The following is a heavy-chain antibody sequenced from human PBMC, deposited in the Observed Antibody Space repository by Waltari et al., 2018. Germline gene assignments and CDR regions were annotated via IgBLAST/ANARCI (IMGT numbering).Heavy chain of an antibody. J-gene: IGHJ4*02. D-gene: IGHD2-2*01. V-gene: IGHV1-2*02. CDR1: GYTFTGYY. CDR2: SNPTSGGT. CDR3: AREGTSCTSCPRRFDY. Sequence: QVQLVQSGAEVKKPGASVKVSCKASGYTFTGYYMHGVRQAPGQGLEWMGWSNPTSGGTNYAQKFQGRVTMTRDTSISTAYMELSRLRSDDTAVYYCAREGTSCTSCPRRFDYWGQGTLVTVSS.